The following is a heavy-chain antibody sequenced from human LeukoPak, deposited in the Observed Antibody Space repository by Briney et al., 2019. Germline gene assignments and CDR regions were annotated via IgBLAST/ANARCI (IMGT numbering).Heavy chain of an antibody. CDR3: ARDHLPAGAPGYYMDV. CDR2: IYNSGIT. V-gene: IGHV4-59*02. CDR1: GGSVSSHF. J-gene: IGHJ6*03. Sequence: SETLSLTCTVSGGSVSSHFWSWIRQPPGKGLEWIGYIYNSGITNYNPSLKSRVTMSVDTSKNQFSLMLRSVSAADTAVYYCARDHLPAGAPGYYMDVWGKGTTVTVSS. D-gene: IGHD4/OR15-4a*01.